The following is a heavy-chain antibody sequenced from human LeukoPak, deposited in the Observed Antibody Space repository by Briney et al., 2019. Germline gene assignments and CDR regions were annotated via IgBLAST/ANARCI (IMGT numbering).Heavy chain of an antibody. CDR3: ARDRGYCSSTSCYRWLDY. CDR1: GGSISSYY. CDR2: IYTSGST. D-gene: IGHD2-2*02. V-gene: IGHV4-4*07. J-gene: IGHJ4*02. Sequence: KPSETLSLTCTVSGGSISSYYWSWIRQPAGKGLEWIGRIYTSGSTNYNPSLKSRVTMSVDTSKNQFSLKLSSVTAADTAVYYCARDRGYCSSTSCYRWLDYWGQGTLVTVSS.